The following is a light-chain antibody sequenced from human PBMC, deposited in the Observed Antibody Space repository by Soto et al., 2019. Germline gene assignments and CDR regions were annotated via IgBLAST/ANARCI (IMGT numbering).Light chain of an antibody. CDR1: TSNIESHS. Sequence: QSAITKPPSASGTPGQRIIISCSGSTSNIESHSVNWYQQVPGTAPKLLIVTNNQRPSGVPDRFSGSKSGASASLAISGLQSEDEATYYCATWDDSRKGVFGTGTKVTVL. V-gene: IGLV1-44*01. CDR3: ATWDDSRKGV. CDR2: TNN. J-gene: IGLJ1*01.